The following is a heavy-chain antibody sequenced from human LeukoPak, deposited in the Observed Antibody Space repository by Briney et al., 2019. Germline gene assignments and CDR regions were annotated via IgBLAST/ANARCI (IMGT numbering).Heavy chain of an antibody. D-gene: IGHD1-26*01. J-gene: IGHJ6*02. CDR2: IDKDGRST. V-gene: IGHV3-43*02. CDR3: AKWAFYHSLDV. Sequence: GGSLRRSCAASGFTLGAFAMHWVRQAPGKGLEWVSLIDKDGRSTYYADSVKGRFTSSRDNSKNSLYLQMDSLRTEDTALYYCAKWAFYHSLDVWGQGTTVTVSS. CDR1: GFTLGAFA.